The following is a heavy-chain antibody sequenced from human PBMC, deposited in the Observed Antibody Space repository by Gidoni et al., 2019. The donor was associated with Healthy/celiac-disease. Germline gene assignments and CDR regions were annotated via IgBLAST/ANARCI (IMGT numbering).Heavy chain of an antibody. V-gene: IGHV1-2*04. CDR3: ARGRSSSSADYYYYYYMDV. Sequence: QVQLVQSGAEVKKPGASVKVSCKASGYTFTGYYMHWVRQAPGQGLEWMGWINPNSGGTNYAQKFQGWVTMTRDTSISTAYMELSRLRSDDTAVYYCARGRSSSSADYYYYYYMDVWGKGTTVTVSS. CDR1: GYTFTGYY. CDR2: INPNSGGT. D-gene: IGHD6-6*01. J-gene: IGHJ6*03.